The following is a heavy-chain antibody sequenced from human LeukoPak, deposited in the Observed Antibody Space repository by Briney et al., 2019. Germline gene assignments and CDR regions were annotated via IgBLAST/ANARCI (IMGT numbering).Heavy chain of an antibody. CDR1: GFTFSDYD. Sequence: TGGSLRPSCAASGFTFSDYDMHWVRQATGKGLEWVSAIGTAGDTYYTGSVKGRFTISRENAKNSLYLQMNSLRAGDTAVYYCARVAKERVGGVYYFDHWGQGTLVTVSS. CDR3: ARVAKERVGGVYYFDH. D-gene: IGHD1-1*01. V-gene: IGHV3-13*01. J-gene: IGHJ4*02. CDR2: IGTAGDT.